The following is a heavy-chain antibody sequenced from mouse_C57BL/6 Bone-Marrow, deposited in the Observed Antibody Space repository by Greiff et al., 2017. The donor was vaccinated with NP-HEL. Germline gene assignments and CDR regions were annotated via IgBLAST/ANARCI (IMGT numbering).Heavy chain of an antibody. V-gene: IGHV1-69*01. D-gene: IGHD1-1*01. CDR2: IDPSDSYT. CDR3: AREGITTVDYFDY. J-gene: IGHJ2*01. Sequence: VQLQQPGAELVMPGASVKLSCKASGYTFTSYWMHWVKQRPGQGLEWIGEIDPSDSYTNYNQKFKGKSTLTVDKSSSTAYMQLSSLTSEDSAVYYGAREGITTVDYFDYWGQGTTLTVSS. CDR1: GYTFTSYW.